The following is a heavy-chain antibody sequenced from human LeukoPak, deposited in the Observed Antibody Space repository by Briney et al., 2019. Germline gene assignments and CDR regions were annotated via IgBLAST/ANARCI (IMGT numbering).Heavy chain of an antibody. V-gene: IGHV4-34*01. CDR3: ARTSSGYYYLMYY. J-gene: IGHJ4*02. D-gene: IGHD3-22*01. CDR2: INHSGST. CDR1: GGSFSGYY. Sequence: SETLSLTCAVYGGSFSGYYWSWIRQPPGKGLEWIGEINHSGSTNYNPSLKSRVTISVDTSKNQFSLKLSSVTAADTAVYYYARTSSGYYYLMYYWGQGTLVTVSS.